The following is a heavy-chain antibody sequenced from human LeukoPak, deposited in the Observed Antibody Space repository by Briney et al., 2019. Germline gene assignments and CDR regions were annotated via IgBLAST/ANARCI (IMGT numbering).Heavy chain of an antibody. V-gene: IGHV3-21*01. CDR3: ARAVASSDMDV. CDR1: GFTFSTYN. J-gene: IGHJ6*03. CDR2: ISSSSSYI. D-gene: IGHD6-19*01. Sequence: GGSLRLSCAASGFTFSTYNMNWVRQAPGKGLEWVSSISSSSSYIYYADSVKGRFTISRDNAKNSLYLQMNSLRAEDTAVYYCARAVASSDMDVWGKGTTVTVSS.